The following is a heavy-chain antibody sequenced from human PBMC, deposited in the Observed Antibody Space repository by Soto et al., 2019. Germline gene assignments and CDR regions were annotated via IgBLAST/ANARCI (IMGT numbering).Heavy chain of an antibody. CDR1: GFTFSSYA. CDR3: AKDPRPISSSWLMDV. V-gene: IGHV3-23*01. D-gene: IGHD6-13*01. J-gene: IGHJ6*02. CDR2: ISGSGGST. Sequence: PGGSLRLSCAASGFTFSSYAMSWVRQAPGKGLEWVSAISGSGGSTYYADSVKGRFTISRDNSKNTLYLQMNSLRAEDTAVYYCAKDPRPISSSWLMDVWGQGTTVTVSS.